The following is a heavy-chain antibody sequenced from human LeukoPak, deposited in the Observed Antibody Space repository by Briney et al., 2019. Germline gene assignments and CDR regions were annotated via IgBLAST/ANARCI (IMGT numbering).Heavy chain of an antibody. J-gene: IGHJ4*02. CDR2: VYTSGNT. D-gene: IGHD6-19*01. CDR3: AREPVTGTSNFFDF. Sequence: PETLSLTCTVSGGFISTYYWSWIRQPAGKGLEWIGRVYTSGNTNYNPSLKSRVTMSVDTSKKQFSLKLSSVTAADTAVYYCAREPVTGTSNFFDFWGQGTLVTVSS. V-gene: IGHV4-4*07. CDR1: GGFISTYY.